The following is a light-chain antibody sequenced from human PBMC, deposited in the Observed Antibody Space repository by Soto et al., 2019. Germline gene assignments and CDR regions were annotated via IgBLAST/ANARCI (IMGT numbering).Light chain of an antibody. CDR2: GAS. CDR1: QSIASSY. J-gene: IGKJ4*01. Sequence: EIVLTQSPGTVSLSPGERATLSCGASQSIASSYLAWYQQKPGQAPRLLMYGASTRAPGIPDRLSGSGSGTDFTLTISRLEPEDSAVYYCQQYGNSPPTFGGGTKVDIK. V-gene: IGKV3-20*01. CDR3: QQYGNSPPT.